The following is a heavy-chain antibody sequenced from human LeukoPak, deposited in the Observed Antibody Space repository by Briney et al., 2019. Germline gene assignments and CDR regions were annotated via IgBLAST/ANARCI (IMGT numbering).Heavy chain of an antibody. V-gene: IGHV4-39*01. Sequence: ASETLSLTCTVSGVSIRSSSFYWGWIRQPPGKGLVWIGSIYYSGSTYYRPSLKSRVTMSVDTSKNQFSLRLSSVTAADTAVYYCARGLRWDLTISGTSTFDYWGQGSLVTVSS. D-gene: IGHD1-26*01. CDR3: ARGLRWDLTISGTSTFDY. CDR1: GVSIRSSSFY. J-gene: IGHJ4*02. CDR2: IYYSGST.